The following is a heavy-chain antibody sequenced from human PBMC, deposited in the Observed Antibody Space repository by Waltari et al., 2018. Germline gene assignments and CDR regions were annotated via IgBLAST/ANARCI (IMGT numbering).Heavy chain of an antibody. CDR2: IFPILGTA. D-gene: IGHD4-17*01. CDR3: ARSATVVTPGYFDY. Sequence: QVQLVQSGAEVKKPGSSVQASCKASGGTFSSSALSWVRKAPGQGTAWLGRIFPILGTATYTREFQGRVTITADKSTSTAYMELSSLRSEDTGVYYCARSATVVTPGYFDYLGQGTLVTVSS. V-gene: IGHV1-69*13. J-gene: IGHJ4*02. CDR1: GGTFSSSA.